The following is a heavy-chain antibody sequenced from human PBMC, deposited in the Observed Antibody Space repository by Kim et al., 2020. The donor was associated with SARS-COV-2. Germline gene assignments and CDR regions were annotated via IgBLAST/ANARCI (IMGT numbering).Heavy chain of an antibody. V-gene: IGHV4-61*01. Sequence: SETLSLTCTVSGGSVNSGSNYWSWIRQSPGKGLEWIGSVHHTGSTDYNPSLRSRVTISIDTAKTQFSLKLTSVAAADTAVYFCARAVVGGRPGVLSWGPREYYNGMDVWGQGTSVTVSS. J-gene: IGHJ6*02. CDR3: ARAVVGGRPGVLSWGPREYYNGMDV. CDR1: GGSVNSGSNY. D-gene: IGHD2-15*01. CDR2: VHHTGST.